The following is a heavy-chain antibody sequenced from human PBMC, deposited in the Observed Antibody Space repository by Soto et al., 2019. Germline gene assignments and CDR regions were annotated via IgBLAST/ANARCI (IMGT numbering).Heavy chain of an antibody. J-gene: IGHJ3*02. CDR2: IYPGDSDT. CDR3: ARLPSGSLDAFDI. Sequence: RKISCKGSGYSFTSYWIGWVRQMPGKGLEWMGIIYPGDSDTRYSPSFQGQVTISADKSISTAYLQWSSLKASDTAMYYCARLPSGSLDAFDIWGQGTMVTVSS. V-gene: IGHV5-51*01. CDR1: GYSFTSYW. D-gene: IGHD3-10*01.